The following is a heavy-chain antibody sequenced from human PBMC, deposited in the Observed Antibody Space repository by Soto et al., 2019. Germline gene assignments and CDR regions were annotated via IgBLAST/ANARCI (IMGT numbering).Heavy chain of an antibody. Sequence: QVQLVQSGAEVKRPGASVRVSCKASGYNFKNYAIHWVRQAPGQRLEWMGWSNEGSGNSRYSQKFQGRVSITRDTSANTVYMDLTSLQSDDTATYDCVRGDRAISGVVTLDYWGPGTLVTFS. CDR2: SNEGSGNS. CDR3: VRGDRAISGVVTLDY. J-gene: IGHJ4*02. V-gene: IGHV1-3*01. D-gene: IGHD3-3*01. CDR1: GYNFKNYA.